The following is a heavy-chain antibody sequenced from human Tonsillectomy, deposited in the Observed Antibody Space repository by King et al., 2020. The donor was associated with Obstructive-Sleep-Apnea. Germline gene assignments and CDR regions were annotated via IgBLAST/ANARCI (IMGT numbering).Heavy chain of an antibody. V-gene: IGHV1-46*01. Sequence: QLVQSGAEVKKPGVSVMVSCKASGYTFTSSYIHWVRQAPGQGLEWMGIISPRDSSIISAQNLQGRFTMTSDKSTSTVYMERSSLRPEDTALYYCARDPGSSGFDIWGPGTMVTVPS. D-gene: IGHD2-2*01. CDR3: ARDPGSSGFDI. J-gene: IGHJ3*02. CDR2: ISPRDSSI. CDR1: GYTFTSSY.